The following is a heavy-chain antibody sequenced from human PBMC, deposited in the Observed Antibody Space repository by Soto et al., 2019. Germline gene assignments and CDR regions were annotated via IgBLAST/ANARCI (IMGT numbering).Heavy chain of an antibody. D-gene: IGHD3-9*01. CDR1: GFNFRDYS. J-gene: IGHJ3*02. Sequence: GGSLRLSCAASGFNFRDYSMNWVRQAPGKGLEWISYFGTSRKYIFYPDSVRGRFTISRDDARNSLYLQLNSLTEQDTAVYYCVRDRDWASDIWGQGTMVTVSS. CDR3: VRDRDWASDI. CDR2: FGTSRKYI. V-gene: IGHV3-48*02.